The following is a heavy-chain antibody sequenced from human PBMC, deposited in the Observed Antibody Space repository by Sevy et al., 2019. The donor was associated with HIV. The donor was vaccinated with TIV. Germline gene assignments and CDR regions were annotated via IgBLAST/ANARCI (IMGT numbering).Heavy chain of an antibody. CDR3: ARERGTYYDTSGYPYLLEAGFDY. CDR1: GFPFNYYA. Sequence: LSLTCVASGFPFNYYAMNWVRQAPGKGLEWILYINSDSDTMYYGDSVKGRFTISRDNAKNSLYLQMNSLRDEETAVYYCARERGTYYDTSGYPYLLEAGFDYWGQGTLVTVSS. V-gene: IGHV3-48*02. J-gene: IGHJ4*02. D-gene: IGHD3-22*01. CDR2: INSDSDTM.